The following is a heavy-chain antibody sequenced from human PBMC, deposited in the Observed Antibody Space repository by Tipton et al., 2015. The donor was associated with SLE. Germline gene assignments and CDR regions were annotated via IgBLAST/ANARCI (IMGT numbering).Heavy chain of an antibody. J-gene: IGHJ4*02. CDR2: IHSSGNL. CDR1: GASLNSYY. Sequence: GSLRLSCTVSGASLNSYYWTWVRQPAGKGLEWIGHIHSSGNLHYNPSLKSRVTMSADTSKNQSSLELNSVTAADTAVYYCARGLRADRSSHFDYWGQGTLATVSS. V-gene: IGHV4-4*07. D-gene: IGHD3-22*01. CDR3: ARGLRADRSSHFDY.